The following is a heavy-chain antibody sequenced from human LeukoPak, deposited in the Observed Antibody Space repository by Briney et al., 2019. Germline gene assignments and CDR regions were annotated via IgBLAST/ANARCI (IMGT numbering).Heavy chain of an antibody. Sequence: QPGGSLRLSCAASGFTVSSNFMTWVRQAPGKGLEWVSVIYTGGITYYADSVQGRFTISRDNSKNTLYPQMNSLRAEDTAVYYCAGGSREVTKLGHWGQGTLVTVSS. CDR3: AGGSREVTKLGH. D-gene: IGHD2-15*01. CDR1: GFTVSSNF. J-gene: IGHJ4*02. V-gene: IGHV3-53*01. CDR2: IYTGGIT.